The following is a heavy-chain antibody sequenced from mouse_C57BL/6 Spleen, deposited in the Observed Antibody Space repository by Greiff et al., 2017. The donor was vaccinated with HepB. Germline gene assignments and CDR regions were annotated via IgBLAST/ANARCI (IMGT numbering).Heavy chain of an antibody. CDR1: GYAFSSSW. CDR3: ARGGSSGYVDYFDY. CDR2: IYPGDGDT. J-gene: IGHJ2*01. V-gene: IGHV1-82*01. Sequence: QVQLQQSGPELVKPGASVKISCKASGYAFSSSWMNWVKQRPGKGLEWIGRIYPGDGDTNYNGKFKGKATLTADKSSSTAYMQLSSLTSEDSAVYFCARGGSSGYVDYFDYWGQGTTLTVSS. D-gene: IGHD3-2*02.